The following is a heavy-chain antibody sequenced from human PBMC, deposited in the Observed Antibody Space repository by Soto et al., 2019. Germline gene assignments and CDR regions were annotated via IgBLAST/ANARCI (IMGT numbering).Heavy chain of an antibody. Sequence: SETLSLTCTVSGGSISSGGYYWSCIRQHPGKGPEWFGYIYYSGSTYYNPSHKSRVTISVDTSKNQFSLKLSSVTAADTAVYYCARDYFYGMDVWGQGTTVTVSS. V-gene: IGHV4-31*03. CDR2: IYYSGST. CDR1: GGSISSGGYY. J-gene: IGHJ6*02. CDR3: ARDYFYGMDV.